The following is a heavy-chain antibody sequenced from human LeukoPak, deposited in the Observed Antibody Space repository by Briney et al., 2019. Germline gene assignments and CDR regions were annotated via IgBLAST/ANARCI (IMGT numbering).Heavy chain of an antibody. Sequence: SVKVSYKASGGTFSSYAISWVRQAPGQGLEWMGGIIPIFGTANYAQKFQGRVTITTDESTSTAYMELSSLRSEDTAVYYCASMVVAATKRAGYFDYWGQGTLVTVSS. CDR2: IIPIFGTA. J-gene: IGHJ4*02. CDR3: ASMVVAATKRAGYFDY. D-gene: IGHD2-15*01. CDR1: GGTFSSYA. V-gene: IGHV1-69*05.